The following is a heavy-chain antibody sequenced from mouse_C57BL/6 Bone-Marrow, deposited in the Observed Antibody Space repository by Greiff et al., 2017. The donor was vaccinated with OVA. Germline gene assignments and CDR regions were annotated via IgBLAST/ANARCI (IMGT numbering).Heavy chain of an antibody. J-gene: IGHJ4*01. CDR2: IHPNSGST. D-gene: IGHD1-1*01. CDR1: GYTFTSYW. Sequence: QVQLQQPGAELVKPGASVKLSCKASGYTFTSYWMHWVQQRPGQGLEWIGMIHPNSGSTNYNEKFKSKATLTVDKSSSTAYMQLSSLTSEDSAVYYCATYYYGSSPLYYAMDYWGQGTSVTVSA. V-gene: IGHV1-64*01. CDR3: ATYYYGSSPLYYAMDY.